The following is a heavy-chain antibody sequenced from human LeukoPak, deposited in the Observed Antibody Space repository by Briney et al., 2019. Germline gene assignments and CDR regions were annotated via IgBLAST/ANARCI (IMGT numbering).Heavy chain of an antibody. Sequence: SETLSLTCTVSGDSISSSSYYWGWIRQPPGKGLEWIGSFYYSGRTHYNPSLKSRVTISVDTSKSQFSLKLTSVTAADTAVYYCARGLYYDSSGHPPPYYYYGMDVWGQGTTVTVSS. CDR3: ARGLYYDSSGHPPPYYYYGMDV. J-gene: IGHJ6*02. CDR1: GDSISSSSYY. V-gene: IGHV4-39*07. CDR2: FYYSGRT. D-gene: IGHD3-22*01.